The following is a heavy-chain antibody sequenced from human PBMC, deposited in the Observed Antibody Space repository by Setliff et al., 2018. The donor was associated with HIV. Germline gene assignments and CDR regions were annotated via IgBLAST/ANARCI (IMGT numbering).Heavy chain of an antibody. CDR1: GFTFSTYE. V-gene: IGHV3-23*01. CDR2: ISGSGAST. D-gene: IGHD5-12*01. J-gene: IGHJ3*02. Sequence: GGSLRLSCAASGFTFSTYEMSWVRQAPGKGLEWVLVISGSGASTYYADSVKGRFTISRDNSKNTLYLQMNSLRVEDTAVYYCAKGRYGGYDWGTLDIWGQGTMVTVSS. CDR3: AKGRYGGYDWGTLDI.